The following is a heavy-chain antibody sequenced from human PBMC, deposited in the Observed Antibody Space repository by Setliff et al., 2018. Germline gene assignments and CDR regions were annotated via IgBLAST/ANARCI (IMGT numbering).Heavy chain of an antibody. J-gene: IGHJ4*02. CDR1: GFTFSAYA. V-gene: IGHV3-64*02. CDR3: VRWVDGKADY. CDR2: ISNDGRRT. Sequence: GSLRLSCATSGFTFSAYALHWVRQAPVRGLEYVSAISNDGRRTYYTDSVKGRFTISRDNSKNTLYLQMGSLRPEDMAVYYCVRWVDGKADYWGQGTLVTVSS.